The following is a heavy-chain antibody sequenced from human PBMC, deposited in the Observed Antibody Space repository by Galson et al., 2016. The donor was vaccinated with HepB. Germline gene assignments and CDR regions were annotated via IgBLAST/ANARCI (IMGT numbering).Heavy chain of an antibody. D-gene: IGHD3/OR15-3a*01. Sequence: CAISGDSVSSNTAAWNWIRQSPSRGLEWLGRAYYRSRWYRDYAESLKGRIDISPDTSKNHFSLQLNSVTPEDTSVYFCARGARHYDVFRTHGLDVWGRGTTVTVS. CDR3: ARGARHYDVFRTHGLDV. CDR1: GDSVSSNTAA. J-gene: IGHJ6*02. V-gene: IGHV6-1*01. CDR2: AYYRSRWYR.